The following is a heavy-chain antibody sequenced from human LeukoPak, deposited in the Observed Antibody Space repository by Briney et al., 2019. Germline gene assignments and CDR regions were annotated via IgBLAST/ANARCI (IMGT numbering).Heavy chain of an antibody. J-gene: IGHJ4*02. CDR2: INHRGST. D-gene: IGHD4/OR15-4a*01. V-gene: IGHV4-34*01. CDR1: GGSFSGYY. Sequence: SETLSLTCAVYGGSFSGYYWSWIRHPPGEALEWIGEINHRGSTNYNPSHKSRVTISVDTSKNQFSLKLSSVTAADTAVYYCARGDYSANYYFDYWGQGTLVTVSS. CDR3: ARGDYSANYYFDY.